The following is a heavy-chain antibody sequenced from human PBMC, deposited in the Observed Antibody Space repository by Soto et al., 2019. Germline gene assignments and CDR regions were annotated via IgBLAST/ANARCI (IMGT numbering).Heavy chain of an antibody. CDR3: ARESSLGHCSGGGCYSASYGYMRFDC. J-gene: IGHJ4*02. Sequence: SETLSLTCTVSGGSISSYYWSWIRQPPGKGLEWIGYIYYSGSTNYNPSLKIRVTISVDTSKNRFSLKRSSVPAADTDLSYCARESSLGHCSGGGCYSASYGYMRFDCLGQGTLVIVSS. CDR2: IYYSGST. D-gene: IGHD2-15*01. CDR1: GGSISSYY. V-gene: IGHV4-59*01.